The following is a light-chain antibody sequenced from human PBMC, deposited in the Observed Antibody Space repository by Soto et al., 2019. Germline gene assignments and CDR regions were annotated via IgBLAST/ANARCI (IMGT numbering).Light chain of an antibody. CDR1: QSVSSN. J-gene: IGKJ4*01. Sequence: EIVMTQSPATLSVSPGERATLSRSASQSVSSNLAWYQQKPGQAPRLLIYGASTRATGIPARFSGSGSGTEFTLTISSLQSEDFAVYYCQQYNNWPLTFGGGTKVDIK. CDR3: QQYNNWPLT. V-gene: IGKV3-15*01. CDR2: GAS.